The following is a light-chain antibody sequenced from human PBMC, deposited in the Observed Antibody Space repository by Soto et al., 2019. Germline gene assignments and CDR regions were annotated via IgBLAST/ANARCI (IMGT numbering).Light chain of an antibody. CDR3: QQYGSSGT. V-gene: IGKV3-20*01. Sequence: GLTQSPATLSSSTGERATLSCRASQTVSSSYLSWYQQKPGQAPRLLIYGASNRATGIPDRFSGSGSGTDFTLTISRLEPEDFAVYYCQQYGSSGTFGQGTKVAIK. J-gene: IGKJ1*01. CDR1: QTVSSSY. CDR2: GAS.